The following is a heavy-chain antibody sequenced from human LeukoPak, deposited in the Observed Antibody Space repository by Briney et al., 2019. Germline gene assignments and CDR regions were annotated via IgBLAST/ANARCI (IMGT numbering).Heavy chain of an antibody. Sequence: PGGSLRLSWAASGFTFSSYAMCWVRQAPGKGLEWVSAISGSGGSTYYADSVKGRFTISRDNSKNTLYLQMNSLRAEDTAVYYCAKAGVIAIPFDYWGQGTLVTVSS. D-gene: IGHD2-21*01. V-gene: IGHV3-23*01. J-gene: IGHJ4*02. CDR3: AKAGVIAIPFDY. CDR1: GFTFSSYA. CDR2: ISGSGGST.